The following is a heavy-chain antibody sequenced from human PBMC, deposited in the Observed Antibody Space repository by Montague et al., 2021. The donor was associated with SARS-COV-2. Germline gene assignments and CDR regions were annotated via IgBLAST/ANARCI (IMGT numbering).Heavy chain of an antibody. Sequence: SLRLSCAASGFIFTNYGMNWVRRAPGKGLESVAGISGSGGGTYYSDSVKGRSTISRATSNSTLFLQMDGLRAEDTAIYYCAKSFSGTRNWFDIWGQGTLVTVSS. CDR3: AKSFSGTRNWFDI. V-gene: IGHV3-23*01. CDR2: ISGSGGGT. J-gene: IGHJ5*02. D-gene: IGHD1-14*01. CDR1: GFIFTNYG.